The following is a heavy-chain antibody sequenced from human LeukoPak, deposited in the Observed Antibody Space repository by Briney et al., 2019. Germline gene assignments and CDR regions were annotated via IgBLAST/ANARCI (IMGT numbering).Heavy chain of an antibody. Sequence: ASVKVSCKASGYTFISYGISWVRQAPGQGLEWMGWISAYNGNTNYAQKLQGRVTMTTDTSTSTAYMELRSLRSDDTAVYYCARDSGGAVLMVYAIRYYYYYMDVWGKGTTVTVSS. CDR1: GYTFISYG. V-gene: IGHV1-18*01. D-gene: IGHD2-8*01. J-gene: IGHJ6*03. CDR2: ISAYNGNT. CDR3: ARDSGGAVLMVYAIRYYYYYMDV.